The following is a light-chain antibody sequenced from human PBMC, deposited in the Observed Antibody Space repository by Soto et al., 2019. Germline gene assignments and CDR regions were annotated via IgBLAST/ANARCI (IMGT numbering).Light chain of an antibody. CDR2: GAS. Sequence: DIQMTQSPSSLSAAVGDIVTITARASQSISSYLNWYQQKPGKAPKLLIYGASSLQSGVPSRLSGSGSGTDFILTISSLQPEDFATYYCQQANSFPWTFGQVTKVDIK. J-gene: IGKJ1*01. V-gene: IGKV1-39*01. CDR1: QSISSY. CDR3: QQANSFPWT.